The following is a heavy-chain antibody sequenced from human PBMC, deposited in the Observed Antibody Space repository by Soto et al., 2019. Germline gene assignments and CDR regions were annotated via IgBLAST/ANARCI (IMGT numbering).Heavy chain of an antibody. CDR1: GFTFSSYW. V-gene: IGHV3-23*01. J-gene: IGHJ4*02. Sequence: GGSLRLSCAASGFTFSSYWMHLVRQAPGKGLVWVSVISGSGGSTYYADSVKGRFTISRDNSKNTLYLQMNSLRAEDTAVYYCASRSSGWYFDYWGQGTLVTVSS. CDR2: ISGSGGST. D-gene: IGHD6-19*01. CDR3: ASRSSGWYFDY.